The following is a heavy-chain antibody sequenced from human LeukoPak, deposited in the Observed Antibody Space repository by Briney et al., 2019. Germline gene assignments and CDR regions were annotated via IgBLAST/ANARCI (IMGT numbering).Heavy chain of an antibody. D-gene: IGHD3-16*01. V-gene: IGHV3-23*01. Sequence: GGSLRLSCAVSGITLSNYAMSWVRQAPGKGLEWVAGISGSGGGTHYADSVKGRFTISRDNPKNTLYLQMNNLRAGDTAVYFCAKRGIVIRVILVGFHKEAYYFDSWGQGALVTVSS. CDR3: AKRGIVIRVILVGFHKEAYYFDS. J-gene: IGHJ4*02. CDR2: ISGSGGGT. CDR1: GITLSNYA.